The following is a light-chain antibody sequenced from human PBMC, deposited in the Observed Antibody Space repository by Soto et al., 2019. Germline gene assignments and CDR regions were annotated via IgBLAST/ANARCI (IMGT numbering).Light chain of an antibody. V-gene: IGKV3-20*01. J-gene: IGKJ1*01. CDR3: QQYGSSRT. Sequence: EIEMTQSPATLSVSPGERATLSCRASQSVSSSLAWYQQKPGQAPRLLIYGASSRATGIPDRFSGSGSGTDFTLTISRLEPEDFAVYYCQQYGSSRTFGQGTKVDIK. CDR2: GAS. CDR1: QSVSSS.